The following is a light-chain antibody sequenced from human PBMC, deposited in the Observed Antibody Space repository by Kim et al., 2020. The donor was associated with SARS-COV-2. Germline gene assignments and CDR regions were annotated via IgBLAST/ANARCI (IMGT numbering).Light chain of an antibody. V-gene: IGKV1-17*01. CDR3: LQHSHYPWT. J-gene: IGKJ1*01. CDR2: GAS. CDR1: QGIGKD. Sequence: AYVRDRVTITCRASQGIGKDLCWYQQIPGKAPTRLIYGASTLESGVPSRFSGSGSGTEFTLTISSLQPGDFASYYCLQHSHYPWTFGQGTKVDIK.